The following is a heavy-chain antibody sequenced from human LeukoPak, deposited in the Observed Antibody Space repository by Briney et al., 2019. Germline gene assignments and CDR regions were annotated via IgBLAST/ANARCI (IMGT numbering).Heavy chain of an antibody. CDR3: ARGVNGDSKFDP. J-gene: IGHJ5*02. D-gene: IGHD4-17*01. CDR2: INSDGSST. Sequence: PGGSLRLSCAAPGFTFSSYWMHWVRQAPGKGLVWVSRINSDGSSTSYADSVKGRFTISRDNAKNTLYLQMNSLRAEDTALYYCARGVNGDSKFDPWGQGTLVTVSS. CDR1: GFTFSSYW. V-gene: IGHV3-74*01.